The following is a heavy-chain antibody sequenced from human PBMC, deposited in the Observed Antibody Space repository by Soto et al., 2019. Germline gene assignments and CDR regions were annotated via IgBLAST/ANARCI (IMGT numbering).Heavy chain of an antibody. Sequence: EVQLLESGGGLVQPGGSLRLSCAASGFTFSSYAMSWVRQAPGKGLEWVSAISGSGGSTYYADSVKGRFTISRDNSKNTLYLQMNSLRAEDTAVYYCAKDVYTIFGVVIIGSWVTYFDYWGQGTLVTVSS. CDR3: AKDVYTIFGVVIIGSWVTYFDY. D-gene: IGHD3-3*01. V-gene: IGHV3-23*01. CDR2: ISGSGGST. CDR1: GFTFSSYA. J-gene: IGHJ4*02.